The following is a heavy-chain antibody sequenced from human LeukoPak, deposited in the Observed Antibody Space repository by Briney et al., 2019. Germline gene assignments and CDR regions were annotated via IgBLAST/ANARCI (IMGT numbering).Heavy chain of an antibody. CDR2: ISESGFTT. CDR1: ACTFSSYA. Sequence: GGSLRLSCAASACTFSSYAMSWVRQAPGKGLEWVSGISESGFTTYYADSVKGRFTISRDYSKDTLYLQISSLRAEDAAVYYCAKHRHSDFDNYFDYWGQGTLVTVSS. CDR3: AKHRHSDFDNYFDY. V-gene: IGHV3-23*01. D-gene: IGHD3-22*01. J-gene: IGHJ4*02.